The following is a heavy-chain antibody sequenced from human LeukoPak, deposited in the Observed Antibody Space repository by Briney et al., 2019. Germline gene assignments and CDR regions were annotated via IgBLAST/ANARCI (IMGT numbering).Heavy chain of an antibody. CDR1: GGSISSGSYY. CDR2: IYTSGST. D-gene: IGHD3-16*01. CDR3: AREALYDYVWGISGAFDI. Sequence: SETLSLTCTVSGGSISSGSYYWSWIRQPAGKGLEWIGRIYTSGSTNYNPSLKSRVTISVDTSKNQFSLKLSSVTAADTAVYYCAREALYDYVWGISGAFDIWGQGTMVTVSS. J-gene: IGHJ3*02. V-gene: IGHV4-61*02.